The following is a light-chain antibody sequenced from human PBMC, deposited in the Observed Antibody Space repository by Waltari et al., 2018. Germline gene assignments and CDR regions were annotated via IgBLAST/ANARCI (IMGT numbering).Light chain of an antibody. Sequence: DIQMTQSTSSLSASVGDRATITCRASQGGSNYLAWYQQKPGKVPKLLIYAASTLLSGVPSRFSGSGSGTDFTLTISSLQPEDVATYYCQKYNSAPRTFGQGTKVEIK. CDR2: AAS. J-gene: IGKJ1*01. CDR1: QGGSNY. V-gene: IGKV1-27*01. CDR3: QKYNSAPRT.